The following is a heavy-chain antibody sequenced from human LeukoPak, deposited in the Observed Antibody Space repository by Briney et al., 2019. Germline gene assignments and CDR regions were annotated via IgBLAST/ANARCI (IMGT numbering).Heavy chain of an antibody. Sequence: GASVKVSCKASGGTFSSYTITWVRQAPGQGLEWMGRIIPILNIANYAQKFQGSVTISADKSTSTAYMELSSLRSEDTAVYYCASETYGDYRFFGVSWFDPWGQGTLVTVSS. CDR3: ASETYGDYRFFGVSWFDP. CDR1: GGTFSSYT. J-gene: IGHJ5*02. D-gene: IGHD4-17*01. CDR2: IIPILNIA. V-gene: IGHV1-69*02.